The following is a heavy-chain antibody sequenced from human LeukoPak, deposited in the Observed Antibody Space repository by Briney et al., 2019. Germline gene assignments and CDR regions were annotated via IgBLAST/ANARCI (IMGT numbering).Heavy chain of an antibody. D-gene: IGHD3-16*01. CDR1: GFTFSSYS. V-gene: IGHV3-48*01. Sequence: GFLRLSRAASGFTFSSYSMNWVRQAPGEGLEGVSYICRCSSTIYYADSVKGRFTISRDNAKNSLYLQMNSLRAEDTAVYYCARDLRGYDYAWGSSTVDYWGQGTLVTVSS. CDR3: ARDLRGYDYAWGSSTVDY. CDR2: ICRCSSTI. J-gene: IGHJ4*02.